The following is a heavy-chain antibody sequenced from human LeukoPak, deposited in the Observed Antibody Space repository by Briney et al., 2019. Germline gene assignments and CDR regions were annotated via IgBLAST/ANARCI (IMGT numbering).Heavy chain of an antibody. J-gene: IGHJ4*02. CDR3: ARGGGGIDY. Sequence: GGSLRLSCVASEFTLSNYWMSWVRQAPGKGPERVANIKHDGSEKYYVDSVKGRFTISRDNAKNSLYLEMNSLRAEDTAVYYCARGGGGIDYWGQGTLVTVSS. D-gene: IGHD3-16*01. CDR1: EFTLSNYW. CDR2: IKHDGSEK. V-gene: IGHV3-7*01.